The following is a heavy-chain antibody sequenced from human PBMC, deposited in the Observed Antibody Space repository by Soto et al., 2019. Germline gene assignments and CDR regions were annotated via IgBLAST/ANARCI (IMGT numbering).Heavy chain of an antibody. J-gene: IGHJ4*02. V-gene: IGHV4-34*01. CDR2: INHSGST. Sequence: SETLSLTCAVYGGSFSGYYWSWIRQPPGKGLEWIGEINHSGSTNYNPSLKSRVTISVDTSKNQFSLKLSSVTAADTAVYYCARVAPSGDGLMVYATIDYWGQGTLVTVSS. D-gene: IGHD2-8*01. CDR3: ARVAPSGDGLMVYATIDY. CDR1: GGSFSGYY.